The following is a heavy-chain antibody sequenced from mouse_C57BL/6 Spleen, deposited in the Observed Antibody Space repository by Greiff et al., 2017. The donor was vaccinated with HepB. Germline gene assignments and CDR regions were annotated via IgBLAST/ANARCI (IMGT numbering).Heavy chain of an antibody. Sequence: QVQLQQPGAELVKPGASVKLSCKASGYTFTSSWMHWVKQRPGRGLEWIGRIDPTSVGTKYNEKFKSKATLTVDQPSSTAYMQLSILTSEDSEVYYCARSIYYDYDGYFDYWGQGTTLTVSA. D-gene: IGHD2-4*01. CDR3: ARSIYYDYDGYFDY. CDR1: GYTFTSSW. J-gene: IGHJ2*01. CDR2: IDPTSVGT. V-gene: IGHV1-72*01.